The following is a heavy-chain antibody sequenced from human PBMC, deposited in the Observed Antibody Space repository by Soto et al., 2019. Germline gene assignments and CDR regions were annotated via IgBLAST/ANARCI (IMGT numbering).Heavy chain of an antibody. V-gene: IGHV2-26*04. Sequence: QVTVKESGPVLVKPTETLTLTCTVSGFSLSNAGLGVSWIRQPPGKALEWLAHIFSNDEKSYSTSLKSTLTISKDTSKSQVVFTMTNMDPVATATFSSASTYSTNWYWCAPWGQGTLVTVSS. J-gene: IGHJ5*02. CDR1: GFSLSNAGLG. D-gene: IGHD6-13*01. CDR3: ASTYSTNWYWCAP. CDR2: IFSNDEK.